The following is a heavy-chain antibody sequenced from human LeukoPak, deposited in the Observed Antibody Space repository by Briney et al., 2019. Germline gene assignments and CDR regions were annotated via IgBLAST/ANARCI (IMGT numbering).Heavy chain of an antibody. D-gene: IGHD5-24*01. CDR2: IKQDGGEK. V-gene: IGHV3-7*04. CDR1: GFPFTSYW. J-gene: IGHJ4*02. CDR3: AGRGDGNLYYFDH. Sequence: GRPRRLSCAASGFPFTSYWMSWARQAPGKGLEWVANIKQDGGEKYYVDSVKGRFTISRDNAKNSLYLQMNSLRPEDTAVYYCAGRGDGNLYYFDHWGQGTLVTASS.